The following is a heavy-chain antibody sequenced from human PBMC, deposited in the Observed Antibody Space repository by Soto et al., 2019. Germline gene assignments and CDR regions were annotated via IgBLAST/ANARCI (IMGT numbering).Heavy chain of an antibody. Sequence: PSETLSLTCTVSGGSISSSSYYWGWIRHPPGKGLEWIGSIYYSGSTYYNPSLKSRVTISVDTSKNQFSLKLSSVTAADTAVYYCARLDMTTVTLPYYYYYMDVWGKGTTVTSP. J-gene: IGHJ6*03. D-gene: IGHD4-17*01. CDR3: ARLDMTTVTLPYYYYYMDV. CDR2: IYYSGST. CDR1: GGSISSSSYY. V-gene: IGHV4-39*01.